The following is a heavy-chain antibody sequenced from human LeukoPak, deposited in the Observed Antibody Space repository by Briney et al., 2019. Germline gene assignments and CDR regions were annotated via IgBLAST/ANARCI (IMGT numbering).Heavy chain of an antibody. CDR1: GGSISSSNW. V-gene: IGHV4-4*02. D-gene: IGHD3-9*01. CDR3: ARHPRQLTGYYNYYYYGMDV. CDR2: IYHSGST. Sequence: SGTLSLTCAVSGGSISSSNWWSWVHQPPGKGLEWIGEIYHSGSTNYNPSLKSRVTISVDKSKNQFSLKLSSVTAADTAVYYCARHPRQLTGYYNYYYYGMDVWGQGTTVTVSS. J-gene: IGHJ6*02.